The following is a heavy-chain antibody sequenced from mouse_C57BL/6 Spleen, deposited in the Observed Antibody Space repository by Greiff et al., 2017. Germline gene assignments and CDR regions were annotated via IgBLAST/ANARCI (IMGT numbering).Heavy chain of an antibody. CDR1: GYAFSSSW. J-gene: IGHJ1*03. Sequence: QVQLQQSGPELVKPGASVKISCKASGYAFSSSWMNWVKQRPGKGLEWIGRIYPGDGDTNYNGKFKGKATLTADKSSSTAYMQLSSLTSEDSAVYFCARADYYGSSFYWYFDVWGTGTTVTVSS. D-gene: IGHD1-1*01. V-gene: IGHV1-82*01. CDR3: ARADYYGSSFYWYFDV. CDR2: IYPGDGDT.